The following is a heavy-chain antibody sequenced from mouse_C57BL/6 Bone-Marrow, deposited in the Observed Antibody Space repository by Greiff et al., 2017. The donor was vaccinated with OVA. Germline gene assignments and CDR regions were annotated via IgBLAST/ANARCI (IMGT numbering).Heavy chain of an antibody. CDR1: GFSFTSYG. CDR3: ATPEGGNPFAY. Sequence: QVQLQQSGPGLVQPSQSLSITCTVSGFSFTSYGVHWVRQSPGQGLEWLGVIWSGGSTDDNAAFISRLSISKDNSKSQVFFKMNSLQADDTAIYYCATPEGGNPFAYWGQGTLVTVSA. V-gene: IGHV2-2*01. J-gene: IGHJ3*01. CDR2: IWSGGST. D-gene: IGHD1-1*02.